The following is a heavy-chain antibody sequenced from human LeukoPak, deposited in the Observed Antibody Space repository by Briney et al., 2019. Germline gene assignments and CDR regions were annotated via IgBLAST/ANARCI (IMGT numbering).Heavy chain of an antibody. J-gene: IGHJ3*02. CDR3: ANGGTGIAAAGTGAFDI. CDR1: GFTFSSYG. CDR2: ISYDGSNK. V-gene: IGHV3-30*18. Sequence: GGSLRLSCAASGFTFSSYGMHWVCQAPGKGLGWVAVISYDGSNKYYADSVKGRFTISRDNSKNTLYLQMNSLRAEDTAVYYCANGGTGIAAAGTGAFDIWGQGTMVTVSS. D-gene: IGHD6-13*01.